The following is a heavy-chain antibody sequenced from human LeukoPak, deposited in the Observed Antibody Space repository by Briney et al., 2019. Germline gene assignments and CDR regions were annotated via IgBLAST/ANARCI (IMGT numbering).Heavy chain of an antibody. J-gene: IGHJ4*02. CDR1: GFTVSSNY. D-gene: IGHD2-15*01. CDR3: ARAGLHCSGGSCYHFDY. CDR2: IYSGGST. V-gene: IGHV3-53*01. Sequence: PGRSLRLSCAASGFTVSSNYMSWVRQAPGKGLEWVSVIYSGGSTYYADSVKGRFTISRDNSKNTLYLQMNSLRAEDTAVYYCARAGLHCSGGSCYHFDYWGQGTLITVSS.